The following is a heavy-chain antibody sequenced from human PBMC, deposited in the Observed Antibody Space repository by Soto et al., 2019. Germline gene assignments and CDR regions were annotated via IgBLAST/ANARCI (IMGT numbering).Heavy chain of an antibody. Sequence: SETLSLTYTVSGGSISSYYWSWIRQPPGKGLEWIGYIYYSGSTNYNPSLKSRVTISVDTSKNQFSLKLSSVTAADTAVYYCASLLGGYSGYTSYFDYWGQGTLVTVPQ. CDR2: IYYSGST. D-gene: IGHD5-12*01. V-gene: IGHV4-59*01. J-gene: IGHJ4*02. CDR3: ASLLGGYSGYTSYFDY. CDR1: GGSISSYY.